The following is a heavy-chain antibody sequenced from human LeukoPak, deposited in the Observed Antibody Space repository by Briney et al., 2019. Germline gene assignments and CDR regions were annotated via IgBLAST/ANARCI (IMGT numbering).Heavy chain of an antibody. V-gene: IGHV1-8*02. CDR2: MNPNSGTT. CDR1: GYTFSNYD. J-gene: IGHJ3*02. Sequence: ASVKVSCKASGYTFSNYDISWVRQAAGQGLEWMGWMNPNSGTTGYAQEFQGRVTMTRNTSIRTAYVELSSLRSEDTAVYYCARGRGYPPAFDMWGQGTLVTVSS. D-gene: IGHD6-25*01. CDR3: ARGRGYPPAFDM.